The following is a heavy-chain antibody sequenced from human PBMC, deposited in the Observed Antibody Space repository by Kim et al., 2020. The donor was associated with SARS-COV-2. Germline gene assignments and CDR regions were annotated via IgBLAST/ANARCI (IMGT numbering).Heavy chain of an antibody. V-gene: IGHV1-2*02. CDR3: ARNYYYDSAYFDY. CDR2: INPNSGGT. Sequence: VSVKVSCKASGYTFTGYYMHWVRQAPGQGLEWMGWINPNSGGTNYAQKFQGRVTMTRDTSISTAYMELSRLRSDDTAVYYCARNYYYDSAYFDYWGQGTLVTVSS. CDR1: GYTFTGYY. D-gene: IGHD3-22*01. J-gene: IGHJ4*02.